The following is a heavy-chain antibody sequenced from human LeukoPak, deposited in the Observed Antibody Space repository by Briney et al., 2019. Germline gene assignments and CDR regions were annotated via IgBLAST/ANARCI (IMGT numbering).Heavy chain of an antibody. Sequence: ASVKVSCKASGYTFTSYAISWVRQAPGQGLEWMGWISTYNGHTNCSQKLQGRVTMTTDTSTSTDYMELRSLRSDDTAVYYCAREDNLMDFWSGYSDYWGQGTLVTVSS. J-gene: IGHJ4*02. V-gene: IGHV1-18*01. CDR2: ISTYNGHT. D-gene: IGHD3-3*01. CDR3: AREDNLMDFWSGYSDY. CDR1: GYTFTSYA.